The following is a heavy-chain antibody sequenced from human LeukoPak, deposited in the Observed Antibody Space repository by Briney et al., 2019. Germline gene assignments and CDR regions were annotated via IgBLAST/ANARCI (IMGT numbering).Heavy chain of an antibody. J-gene: IGHJ4*02. CDR3: ARVPRWLQSASFDY. CDR1: GGTFSSYA. D-gene: IGHD5-24*01. CDR2: IIPIFGTA. Sequence: GSSVKVSCKASGGTFSSYAISWVRQAPGQGLEWMGGIIPIFGTANYAQKFQGRVTITADESTSTAYMELSSLRSEDTAVYYCARVPRWLQSASFDYWGQGTLVTVSS. V-gene: IGHV1-69*01.